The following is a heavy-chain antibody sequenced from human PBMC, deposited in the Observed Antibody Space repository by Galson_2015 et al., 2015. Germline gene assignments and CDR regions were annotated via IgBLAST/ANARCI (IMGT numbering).Heavy chain of an antibody. CDR1: GGSISSSSYY. Sequence: LSLTCTVSGGSISSSSYYWGWIRQPPGTGLEWIGSIYYSGSTYYNPSLKSRVTISVDTSKNQFSLKLSSVTAADTAVYYCARARGTVYSSGLTFDYWGQGTLVTVSS. CDR2: IYYSGST. J-gene: IGHJ4*02. D-gene: IGHD6-19*01. V-gene: IGHV4-39*07. CDR3: ARARGTVYSSGLTFDY.